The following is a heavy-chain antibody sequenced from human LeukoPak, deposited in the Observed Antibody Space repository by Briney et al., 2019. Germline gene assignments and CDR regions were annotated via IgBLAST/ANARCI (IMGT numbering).Heavy chain of an antibody. CDR2: INHSGST. CDR1: GGSISSGSYY. D-gene: IGHD3-22*01. CDR3: ALRSGYYRY. V-gene: IGHV4-39*07. J-gene: IGHJ4*02. Sequence: SETLSLTCTVSGGSISSGSYYWSWIRQPPGKGLEWIGEINHSGSTNYNPSLKSRVTISVDTSKNQFSLKLSSVTAADTAVYYCALRSGYYRYWGQGTLVTVSS.